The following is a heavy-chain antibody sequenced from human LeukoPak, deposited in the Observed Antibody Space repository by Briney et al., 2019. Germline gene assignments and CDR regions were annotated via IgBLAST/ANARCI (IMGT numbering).Heavy chain of an antibody. CDR1: GGTFSRYA. V-gene: IGHV1-69*13. CDR3: AREGAYYDSSGYYSYYFDY. J-gene: IGHJ4*02. CDR2: FIPLFGTA. Sequence: SVKVSCKASGGTFSRYAVNWVRQAPGQGLEWMGGFIPLFGTANYAQNFQGRVTITADESTTTAYMELSSLRSEDTAVYYCAREGAYYDSSGYYSYYFDYWGQGTLVTVSS. D-gene: IGHD3-22*01.